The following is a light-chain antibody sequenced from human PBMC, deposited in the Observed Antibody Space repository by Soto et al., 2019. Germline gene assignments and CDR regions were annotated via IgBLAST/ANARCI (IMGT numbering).Light chain of an antibody. CDR1: QSISSY. Sequence: EIVLTQSPATLSLSPGERATLSCRASQSISSYLAWYQQKPGQAPRLLIYDASNRATGIPAWFIGSGSGSVFTPTISHPDAEYFAVYYCNQRSNCPCTFGPGNKVDI. V-gene: IGKV3-11*01. J-gene: IGKJ3*01. CDR3: NQRSNCPCT. CDR2: DAS.